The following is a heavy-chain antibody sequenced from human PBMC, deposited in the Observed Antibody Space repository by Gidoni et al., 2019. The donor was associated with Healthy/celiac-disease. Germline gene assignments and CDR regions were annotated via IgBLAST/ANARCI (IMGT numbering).Heavy chain of an antibody. CDR1: GGTFSSYA. Sequence: QVQLVQSGAEVKKPGSSVKVSCKASGGTFSSYAISWVGQAPGQGLEWMGGIIPIFGTASYAQKFQGRVTITADESTSTAYMELNSLGSEDTAVYYCARGTAKDIWSGYYDYGMDVWGQGTTVTVT. D-gene: IGHD3-3*01. V-gene: IGHV1-69*01. J-gene: IGHJ6*02. CDR3: ARGTAKDIWSGYYDYGMDV. CDR2: IIPIFGTA.